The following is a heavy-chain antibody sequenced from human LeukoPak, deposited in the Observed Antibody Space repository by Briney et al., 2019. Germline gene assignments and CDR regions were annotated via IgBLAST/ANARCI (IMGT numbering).Heavy chain of an antibody. D-gene: IGHD3-9*01. Sequence: SETLSLTCTVSGGSISSITYYWGRIPQPPGKGVEWIGSIYYSGSTYYNPSLKSRVTISVDTSKNLFSLKLSSVTAADTAVYYCARTYYDILTGYYPLDYWGQGTLVTVSS. CDR3: ARTYYDILTGYYPLDY. V-gene: IGHV4-39*01. CDR2: IYYSGST. J-gene: IGHJ4*02. CDR1: GGSISSITYY.